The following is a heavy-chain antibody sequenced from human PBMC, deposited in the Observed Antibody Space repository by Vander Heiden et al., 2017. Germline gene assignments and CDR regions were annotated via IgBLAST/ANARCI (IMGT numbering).Heavy chain of an antibody. D-gene: IGHD2-2*03. V-gene: IGHV5-51*01. Sequence: EVQLAQSGAEGIKPGEPLKISGKGSGYRFTSNWIGWVRQMPGKGLEWMGIIYPGDSDTRYSPSFQGQVTISADKSISTAYLQWSSLKASDTAMYYCARWGGYCSSTSYYLDFWGQGTLVTVSS. CDR3: ARWGGYCSSTSYYLDF. CDR2: IYPGDSDT. CDR1: GYRFTSNW. J-gene: IGHJ4*02.